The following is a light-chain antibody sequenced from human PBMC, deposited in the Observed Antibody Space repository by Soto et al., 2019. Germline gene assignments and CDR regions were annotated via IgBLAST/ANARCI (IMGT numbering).Light chain of an antibody. CDR2: LNNDGSH. CDR1: SGXSXXX. J-gene: IGLJ2*01. CDR3: QTWGTGVQF. V-gene: IGLV4-69*01. Sequence: QLVLTQXPXAXASLXASXXXXXTLSSGXSXXXXAWHQKQXGXGPRYLMDLNNDGSHTKGDGIPDRFSGSSSGADRYLIISXLPSEDEADYYCQTWGTGVQFFGGGTKLTVL.